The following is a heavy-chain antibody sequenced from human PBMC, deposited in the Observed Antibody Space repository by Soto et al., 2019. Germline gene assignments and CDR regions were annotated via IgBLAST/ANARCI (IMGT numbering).Heavy chain of an antibody. CDR2: IKQDGSET. CDR1: GFTFSSYS. J-gene: IGHJ4*02. Sequence: GGSLRLSCAASGFTFSSYSMNWVRQAPGKGLEWVANIKQDGSETYHVDSVKGRFTISRDNAKNSLFLQMNSLRVEDTAVYYCVRACNRAACPYYFDFWGQAILVTVSS. V-gene: IGHV3-7*01. CDR3: VRACNRAACPYYFDF. D-gene: IGHD3-16*01.